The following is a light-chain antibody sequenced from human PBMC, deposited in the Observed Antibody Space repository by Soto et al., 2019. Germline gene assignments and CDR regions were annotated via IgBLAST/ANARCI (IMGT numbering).Light chain of an antibody. Sequence: QSVLTQPPSASGTPGQRVTISCSGSSSNIGSNYVYWYQQLPGTAPRLLIYNNSLRPSGVPDRFSGSKSDTAASLAISGLRSEDEADYYCSAYAGSNTFVFGTGTKLTVL. J-gene: IGLJ1*01. CDR3: SAYAGSNTFV. CDR1: SSNIGSNY. CDR2: NNS. V-gene: IGLV1-47*02.